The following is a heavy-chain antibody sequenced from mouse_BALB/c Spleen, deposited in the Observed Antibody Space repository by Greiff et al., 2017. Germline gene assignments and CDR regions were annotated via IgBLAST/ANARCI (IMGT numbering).Heavy chain of an antibody. CDR3: ARAPISEGYGYYFDY. CDR2: ISDGGSYT. Sequence: EVKVVESGGGLVKPGGSLKLSCAASGFTFSDYYMYWVRQTPEKRLEWVATISDGGSYTYYPDSVKGRFTISRDNAKNNLYLQMSSLKSEDTAMYYCARAPISEGYGYYFDYWGQGTTLTVSS. D-gene: IGHD1-2*01. J-gene: IGHJ2*01. V-gene: IGHV5-4*02. CDR1: GFTFSDYY.